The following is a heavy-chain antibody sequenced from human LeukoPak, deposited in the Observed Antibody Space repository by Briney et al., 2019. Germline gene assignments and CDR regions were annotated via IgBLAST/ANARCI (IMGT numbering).Heavy chain of an antibody. CDR3: ARSTWATGGDY. CDR1: GYSFSTYW. CDR2: IYPDESDT. V-gene: IGHV5-51*01. J-gene: IGHJ4*02. Sequence: GESLKISCKLSGYSFSTYWIGWVRQMPGKGLEWMGIIYPDESDTRYSPSFQGQVTFSVDKSISTAYLQWSSLRASDTAMYFCARSTWATGGDYWGQGTLVTVSS. D-gene: IGHD1-1*01.